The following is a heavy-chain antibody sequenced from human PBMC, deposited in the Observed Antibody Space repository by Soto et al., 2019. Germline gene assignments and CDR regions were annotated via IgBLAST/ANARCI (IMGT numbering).Heavy chain of an antibody. Sequence: PSETLSLTCTVSGGSISSGGYYWSWIRQHPGKGLEWIGYIYYSGSTYYNPSLKSRVTISVDTSKNQFSLKLSSLTAADTAVYYCARGYNDFWSGYLTWFDPWGQGTLVTVSS. J-gene: IGHJ5*02. CDR3: ARGYNDFWSGYLTWFDP. CDR1: GGSISSGGYY. V-gene: IGHV4-31*03. CDR2: IYYSGST. D-gene: IGHD3-3*01.